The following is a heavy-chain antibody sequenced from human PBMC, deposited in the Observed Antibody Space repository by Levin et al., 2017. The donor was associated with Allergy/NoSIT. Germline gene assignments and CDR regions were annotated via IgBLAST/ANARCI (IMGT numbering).Heavy chain of an antibody. D-gene: IGHD3-22*01. CDR3: ARNGQSSGRDWFFDR. J-gene: IGHJ2*01. CDR2: LKFDGSER. CDR1: GFSFSNFW. V-gene: IGHV3-7*01. Sequence: GGSLRLSCAASGFSFSNFWMSWVRQAPGKGLEWVANLKFDGSERYYVDSVKGRFTISRDNAKNSLYLQLNSLRAEDTAVYYCARNGQSSGRDWFFDRWGRGTLVTVSS.